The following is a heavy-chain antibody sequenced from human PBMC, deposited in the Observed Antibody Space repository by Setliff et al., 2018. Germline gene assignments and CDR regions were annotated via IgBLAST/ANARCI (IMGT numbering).Heavy chain of an antibody. D-gene: IGHD5-12*01. J-gene: IGHJ4*02. Sequence: SETLSLTCTVSGGSISSHYWSWIRQPPGKGLEWIGYISYTGRTNFTPSFKSRVTMSVDTSKSQFSLKLSSVAAADTAVYYCAAVVATSLNYVDNWGQGTLVTVSS. CDR3: AAVVATSLNYVDN. V-gene: IGHV4-59*11. CDR2: ISYTGRT. CDR1: GGSISSHY.